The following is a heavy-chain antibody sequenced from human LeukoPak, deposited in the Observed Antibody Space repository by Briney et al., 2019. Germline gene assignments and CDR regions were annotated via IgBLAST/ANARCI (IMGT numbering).Heavy chain of an antibody. CDR3: ARDGGSSWHPHGWGYYYYYMDV. Sequence: SETLSLTCTVSGGSISSGSYYWSWIRQPAGKGLEWIGRIYTSGSTNYNPSLKSRVTISVDTSKNQFSLKLSSVTAADTAVYYCARDGGSSWHPHGWGYYYYYMDVWGKGTTVTISS. CDR2: IYTSGST. CDR1: GGSISSGSYY. J-gene: IGHJ6*03. D-gene: IGHD6-13*01. V-gene: IGHV4-61*02.